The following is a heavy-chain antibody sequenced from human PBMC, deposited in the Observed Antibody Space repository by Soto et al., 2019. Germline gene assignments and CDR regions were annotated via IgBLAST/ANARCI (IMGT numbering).Heavy chain of an antibody. D-gene: IGHD3-16*01. J-gene: IGHJ4*02. V-gene: IGHV1-18*01. CDR1: GYTFTSYG. CDR2: ISAYNGNK. Sequence: QVQLVQSGAEVKKPGASVKVSCKASGYTFTSYGISWVRQAPGQGLEWMGWISAYNGNKKYAQKLQGRVTMTTDRSASKAYMELRGLRAEDTAVYYCARERGGYFGDYWGQGTLVTVSS. CDR3: ARERGGYFGDY.